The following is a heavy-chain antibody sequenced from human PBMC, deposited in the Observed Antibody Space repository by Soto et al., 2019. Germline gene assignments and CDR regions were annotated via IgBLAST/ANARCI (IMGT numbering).Heavy chain of an antibody. V-gene: IGHV4-39*01. J-gene: IGHJ4*02. CDR2: ISYSGNT. Sequence: PSDTLSLTCTVSGGSISSSTYYWGWIRQPPGKGLDWIGSISYSGNTFYNPSLQSRVTISVDTSKNQFSLKLSSVTAADTAVYYCLRYYYGSGRYLEVDFWGQGTLVTVSS. CDR3: LRYYYGSGRYLEVDF. CDR1: GGSISSSTYY. D-gene: IGHD3-10*01.